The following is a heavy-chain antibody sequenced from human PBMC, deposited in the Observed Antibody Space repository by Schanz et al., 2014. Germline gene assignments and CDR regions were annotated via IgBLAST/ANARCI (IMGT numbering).Heavy chain of an antibody. J-gene: IGHJ4*02. CDR3: ARDERDIPRSLFVF. Sequence: QVQLQESGPGLVKPSGTLSLTCAVSGGFISSINWWSWVRQSPGTGLEWIGEINNSGSTNYNPSLKSRVTIPLDKSKSQFSLTLNAVTAADTAVYYCARDERDIPRSLFVFWGQGTLVTVSS. CDR2: INNSGST. D-gene: IGHD2-2*01. V-gene: IGHV4-4*02. CDR1: GGFISSINW.